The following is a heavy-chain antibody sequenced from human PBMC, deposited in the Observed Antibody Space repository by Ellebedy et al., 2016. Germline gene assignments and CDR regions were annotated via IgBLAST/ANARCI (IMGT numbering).Heavy chain of an antibody. CDR1: GFSLSNARMG. D-gene: IGHD2-2*01. V-gene: IGHV2-26*01. J-gene: IGHJ6*02. CDR3: ARRSGVVVPAGKYYYYGMDV. CDR2: IFSNDEK. Sequence: SGPTLVKPTETLTLTCTVSGFSLSNARMGVSWIRQPPGKALEWLAHIFSNDEKSYSTSLKSRLTISKDTSKSQVVLTMTNMDPVDTAIYYCARRSGVVVPAGKYYYYGMDVWGQGTTVTVSS.